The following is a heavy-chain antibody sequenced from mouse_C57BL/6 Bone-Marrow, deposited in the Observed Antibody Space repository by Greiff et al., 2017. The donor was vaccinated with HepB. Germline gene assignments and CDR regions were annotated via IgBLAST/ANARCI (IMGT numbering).Heavy chain of an antibody. D-gene: IGHD2-5*01. Sequence: VQRVESGPGLVQPSQSLSIACTVSGFSLTSYGVHWVRQSPGKGLEWLGVIWSGGSTDYNAAFISRLSISKDNSKSQVFFKMNSLQADDTAIYYCARNSLYSNYFFDYWGQGTTLTVSS. CDR2: IWSGGST. J-gene: IGHJ2*01. CDR3: ARNSLYSNYFFDY. CDR1: GFSLTSYG. V-gene: IGHV2-2*01.